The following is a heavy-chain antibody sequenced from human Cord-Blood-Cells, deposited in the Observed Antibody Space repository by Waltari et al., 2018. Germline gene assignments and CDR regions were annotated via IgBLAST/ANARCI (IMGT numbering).Heavy chain of an antibody. Sequence: QVQLVQSGAEVKKPGASVKVSCKASGYTFTGYYMHWVRQAPGQGLELMGWINPNRGGTNYAQKVQGWVTMTRDTSISTAYMELSRLRSDDTAVYYCARATNWNYFDYWGQGTLVTVSS. D-gene: IGHD1-1*01. J-gene: IGHJ4*02. V-gene: IGHV1-2*04. CDR3: ARATNWNYFDY. CDR2: INPNRGGT. CDR1: GYTFTGYY.